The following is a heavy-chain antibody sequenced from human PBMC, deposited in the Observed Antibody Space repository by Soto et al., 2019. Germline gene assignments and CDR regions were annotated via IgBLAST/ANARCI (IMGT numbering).Heavy chain of an antibody. D-gene: IGHD2-21*02. Sequence: SETLSLTCAVSGYSISLGYYWGWIRQPPGKGLEWIGSIYHSGNTYYNPSLKSRVSISLDTSKNHFSLELTSVTAADTAVYYCARGLIVMLAGIEELINSHFDSWGQGTLVTVSS. V-gene: IGHV4-38-2*01. CDR1: GYSISLGYY. CDR3: ARGLIVMLAGIEELINSHFDS. CDR2: IYHSGNT. J-gene: IGHJ4*02.